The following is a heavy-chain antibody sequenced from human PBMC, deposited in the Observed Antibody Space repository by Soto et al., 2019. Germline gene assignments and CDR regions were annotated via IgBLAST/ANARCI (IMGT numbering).Heavy chain of an antibody. Sequence: QVQLVQSAAEVRKPGASVRVSCKASGYTFTTYDINWLRQARGQGLEWVGWMNPDSGTTGYAQTFQGRVTLTRDTSMNTAYMELSRLTYEDTAVYYCTRNRRETGDFDFWGQGTLVTVSS. V-gene: IGHV1-8*01. J-gene: IGHJ4*02. D-gene: IGHD7-27*01. CDR2: MNPDSGTT. CDR1: GYTFTTYD. CDR3: TRNRRETGDFDF.